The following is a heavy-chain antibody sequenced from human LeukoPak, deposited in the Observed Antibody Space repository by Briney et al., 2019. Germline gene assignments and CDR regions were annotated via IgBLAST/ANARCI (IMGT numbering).Heavy chain of an antibody. J-gene: IGHJ4*02. CDR2: ISWNSGSI. Sequence: PGGSLRLSCAASGFTFDDYAMHWVRQAPGKGLEWASGISWNSGSIGYADSVKGRFTISRDNAKNSLYLQMNSLRAEDTALYYCAKERDYRVSTSCDYWGQGTQVTVSS. V-gene: IGHV3-9*01. CDR1: GFTFDDYA. D-gene: IGHD3-10*01. CDR3: AKERDYRVSTSCDY.